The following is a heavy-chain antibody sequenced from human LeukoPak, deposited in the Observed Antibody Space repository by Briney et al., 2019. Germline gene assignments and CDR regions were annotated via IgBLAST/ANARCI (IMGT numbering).Heavy chain of an antibody. Sequence: SETLSLTCAVYGGSFSGYYWNWIRQPPGEGLAWFGEINHSGSTNDIPSLKSRVTISLDTSKNQFSLKLSSVTAADTAVDYCARDRYDFWSGYLGNEYFQHWGQGTLVTVSS. CDR3: ARDRYDFWSGYLGNEYFQH. V-gene: IGHV4-34*01. D-gene: IGHD3-3*01. J-gene: IGHJ1*01. CDR2: INHSGST. CDR1: GGSFSGYY.